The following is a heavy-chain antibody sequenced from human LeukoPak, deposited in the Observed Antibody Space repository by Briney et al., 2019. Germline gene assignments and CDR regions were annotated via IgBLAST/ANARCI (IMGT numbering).Heavy chain of an antibody. CDR1: GFTFSSYS. CDR2: ISSSSSYI. Sequence: GGSLRLSCAASGFTFSSYSMNWVRQAPGKGLEWVSSISSSSSYIYYADSVKGRFTISRDNAKNSLYLQMNSLRAEDTAVYYCARDPGRGTYGPFDYWGQGTLVTVSP. V-gene: IGHV3-21*01. J-gene: IGHJ4*02. D-gene: IGHD3-10*01. CDR3: ARDPGRGTYGPFDY.